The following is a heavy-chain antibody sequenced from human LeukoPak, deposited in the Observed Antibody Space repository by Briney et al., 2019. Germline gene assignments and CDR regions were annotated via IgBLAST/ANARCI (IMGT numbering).Heavy chain of an antibody. CDR3: ARATYSSGWDY. J-gene: IGHJ4*02. CDR2: IYYSGST. Sequence: PSETLSLTCTVSGGSISSYYWSWIRKPPGKGLEWIGYIYYSGSTNYNPSLKSRVTISVDTSKNQFSLKLSSVTAADTAVYYCARATYSSGWDYWGQGTLVTVSS. CDR1: GGSISSYY. D-gene: IGHD6-19*01. V-gene: IGHV4-59*01.